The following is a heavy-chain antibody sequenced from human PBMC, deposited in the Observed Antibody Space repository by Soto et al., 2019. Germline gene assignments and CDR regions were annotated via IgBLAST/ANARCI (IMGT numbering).Heavy chain of an antibody. CDR3: ARVGYSSGWYLAYYYGMDV. Sequence: ASVKVSCKASGYTFTSYGISWVRQAPGQGLEWMGWISAYNGNTNYAQKLQGRVTMTTDTSTSTAYMELRSLRSDDTAVYYCARVGYSSGWYLAYYYGMDVWGQGTTVTVSS. CDR1: GYTFTSYG. V-gene: IGHV1-18*01. CDR2: ISAYNGNT. J-gene: IGHJ6*02. D-gene: IGHD6-19*01.